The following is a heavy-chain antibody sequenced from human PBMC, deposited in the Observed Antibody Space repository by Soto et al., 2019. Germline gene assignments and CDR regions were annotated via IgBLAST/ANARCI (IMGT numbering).Heavy chain of an antibody. CDR2: IYYSGST. D-gene: IGHD1-1*01. Sequence: SETLSLTCTVSGGSISSSSYYWGWIRQPPGKGLEWIGSIYYSGSTYYNPSLKSRVTISVDTSKNQFSLKLSSVTAADTAVYYCARLNWNDFYYYYGMDVWGQGTTVT. CDR3: ARLNWNDFYYYYGMDV. CDR1: GGSISSSSYY. V-gene: IGHV4-39*01. J-gene: IGHJ6*02.